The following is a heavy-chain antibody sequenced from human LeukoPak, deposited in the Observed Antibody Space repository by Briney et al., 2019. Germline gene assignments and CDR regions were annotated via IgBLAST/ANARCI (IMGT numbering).Heavy chain of an antibody. CDR2: IIPIFGTA. Sequence: SVKVSCKASGGTFSSYAISWVRQAPGQGLEWMGGIIPIFGTANYAQKFQGRVTITTDESTSTAYMELSSLRSEDTAVYYCARVLNRHETSRGIITGTSRVDNWFDPWGQGTLVTVSS. CDR1: GGTFSSYA. D-gene: IGHD1-20*01. V-gene: IGHV1-69*05. CDR3: ARVLNRHETSRGIITGTSRVDNWFDP. J-gene: IGHJ5*02.